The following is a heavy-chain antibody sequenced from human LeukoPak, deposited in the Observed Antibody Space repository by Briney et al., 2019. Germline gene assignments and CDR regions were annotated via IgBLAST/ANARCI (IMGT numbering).Heavy chain of an antibody. J-gene: IGHJ6*02. V-gene: IGHV1-18*01. CDR2: ISAYHGNI. Sequence: ASVKVSCKASGYTFTSYGISWVRQAPGQGLEWMGWISAYHGNINYAQKFQGRVTMTTDTSTSTAYMELRSLRSEDTAVYYCARDDILTGYPLGMDVWGQGTTVTVSS. CDR1: GYTFTSYG. D-gene: IGHD3-9*01. CDR3: ARDDILTGYPLGMDV.